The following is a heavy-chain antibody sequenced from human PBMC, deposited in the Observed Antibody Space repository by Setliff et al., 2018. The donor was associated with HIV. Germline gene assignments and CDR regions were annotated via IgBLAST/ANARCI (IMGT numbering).Heavy chain of an antibody. CDR2: IYYSGST. Sequence: PSETLSLTCTVSGGSISSSYWTWIRQPPGKGLEWIGYIYYSGSTYYNPSLKSRITISVDTSKNQFSLRLSSVTAADTAVYYCARSGSSSPYYFDYWGQGTLVTVSS. V-gene: IGHV4-59*12. CDR3: ARSGSSSPYYFDY. CDR1: GGSISSSY. D-gene: IGHD6-6*01. J-gene: IGHJ4*02.